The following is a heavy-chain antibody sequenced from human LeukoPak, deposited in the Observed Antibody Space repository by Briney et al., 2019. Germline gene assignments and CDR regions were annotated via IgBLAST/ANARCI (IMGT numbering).Heavy chain of an antibody. Sequence: PGGSLRLSCAASGFTFSSYSMNWVRQAPGKGLEWVSYISSSSSTIYYADSVKGRFTISRDNAKNSLYLQMNSLRAEDTAVYYCARERGYSGYDPPLDYWGQGTLVTVSS. J-gene: IGHJ4*02. CDR2: ISSSSSTI. CDR3: ARERGYSGYDPPLDY. D-gene: IGHD5-12*01. CDR1: GFTFSSYS. V-gene: IGHV3-48*01.